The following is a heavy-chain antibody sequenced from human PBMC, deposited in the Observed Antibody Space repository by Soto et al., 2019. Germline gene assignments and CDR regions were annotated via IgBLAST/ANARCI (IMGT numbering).Heavy chain of an antibody. CDR2: IIPIFGTA. V-gene: IGHV1-69*06. D-gene: IGHD3-22*01. J-gene: IGHJ4*02. CDR1: GGTFSSYA. CDR3: ARDPEYYYDSSGYYYFDY. Sequence: QVQLVQSGAEVQKPGSSVKVSCKASGGTFSSYAISWVRQAPGQGLEWMGGIIPIFGTANYAQKFQGRVTITADKSTSTAYMELSSLRSEDTAVYYCARDPEYYYDSSGYYYFDYWGQGTLVTASS.